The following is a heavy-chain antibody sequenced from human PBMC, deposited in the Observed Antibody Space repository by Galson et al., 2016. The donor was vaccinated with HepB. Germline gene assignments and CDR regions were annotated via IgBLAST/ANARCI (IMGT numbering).Heavy chain of an antibody. V-gene: IGHV1-3*03. Sequence: SVKVSCKASGFSFTNYAFHWVRQASGQGPQWLGWINARNGVAKYSQVFQDRVTISRDTSATTVYMEVTSLTSEDTAVYYCAREGPIIGTLNYWGQGTLVTVTS. D-gene: IGHD1-7*01. J-gene: IGHJ4*02. CDR3: AREGPIIGTLNY. CDR1: GFSFTNYA. CDR2: INARNGVA.